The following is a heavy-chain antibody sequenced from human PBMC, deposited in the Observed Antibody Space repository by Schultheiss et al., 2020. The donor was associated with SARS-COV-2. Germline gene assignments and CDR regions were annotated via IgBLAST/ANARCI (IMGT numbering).Heavy chain of an antibody. J-gene: IGHJ2*01. V-gene: IGHV4-34*01. CDR1: GGSFSGYY. Sequence: SETLSLTCAVYGGSFSGYYWSWIRQPPGKGLEWIGEINHSGSTNYNPSLKSRVTISVDTSKNQFSLKLSSVTAADTAVYYCARTLGDGHWYFDLWGRGTLVTVSS. CDR2: INHSGST. D-gene: IGHD3-10*01. CDR3: ARTLGDGHWYFDL.